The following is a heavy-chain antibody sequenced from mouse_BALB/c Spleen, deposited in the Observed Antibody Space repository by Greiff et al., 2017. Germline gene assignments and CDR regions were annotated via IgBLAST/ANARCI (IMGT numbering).Heavy chain of an antibody. CDR1: GYAFTNYW. D-gene: IGHD1-1*01. Sequence: QVQLKESGAELVRPGTSVKISCKASGYAFTNYWLGWVKQRPGHGLEWIGDIYPGSGNTYYNEKFKGKATLTADKSSSTAYMQLSSLTSEDSAVYFCARLITTSGRYFDYWGQGTTLTVSS. CDR2: IYPGSGNT. CDR3: ARLITTSGRYFDY. J-gene: IGHJ2*01. V-gene: IGHV1-63*01.